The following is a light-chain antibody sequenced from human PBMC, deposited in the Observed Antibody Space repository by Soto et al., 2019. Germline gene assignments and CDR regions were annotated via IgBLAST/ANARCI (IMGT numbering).Light chain of an antibody. V-gene: IGLV2-14*01. CDR1: SSDVGGYNY. Sequence: QSALTQPASVSGSPGQSITISCTGTSSDVGGYNYVSWYQQHPGKAPKLMIYEVSNRPSGVSNRFSGSKSGNTASLTISGLQAEDEDDYYCSSYTSSSTLVFDGGTKLTVL. CDR2: EVS. J-gene: IGLJ2*01. CDR3: SSYTSSSTLV.